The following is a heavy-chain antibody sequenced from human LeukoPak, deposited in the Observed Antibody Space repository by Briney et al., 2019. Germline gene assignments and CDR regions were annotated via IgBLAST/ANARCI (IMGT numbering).Heavy chain of an antibody. J-gene: IGHJ4*02. CDR1: GFTFSSYS. V-gene: IGHV3-21*01. D-gene: IGHD5-18*01. CDR2: ISSSSSYI. Sequence: GGSLRLSCAASGFTFSSYSMNWVRQAPGKGLEWVSPISSSSSYIYYADSVEGRFTISRDNAKNSLYLQMNSLRAEDTAVYYCARKIHSQAYLDYWGQGTLVTVSS. CDR3: ARKIHSQAYLDY.